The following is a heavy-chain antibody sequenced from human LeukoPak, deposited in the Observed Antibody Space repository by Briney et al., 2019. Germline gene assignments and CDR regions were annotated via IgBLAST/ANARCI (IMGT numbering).Heavy chain of an antibody. V-gene: IGHV4-39*01. D-gene: IGHD4-11*01. J-gene: IGHJ3*02. CDR1: GGSISSSSYY. CDR2: IYYSGST. CDR3: ARHNPLSTVTTHAFDI. Sequence: SETLSLTCTVSGGSISSSSYYWGWIRQPPGKGLEWIGSIYYSGSTYYNPSLKSRVTISVDTSKNQFSLKLSSVTAADTAVYYCARHNPLSTVTTHAFDIWGQGTMVTVSS.